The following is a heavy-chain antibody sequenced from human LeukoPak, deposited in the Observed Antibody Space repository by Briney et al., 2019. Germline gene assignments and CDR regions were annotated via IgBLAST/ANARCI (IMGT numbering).Heavy chain of an antibody. Sequence: GGSLRLSCAASGLTFSSYAMHWVRQAPGKGLEWVAVISYDGSNKYYADSVKGRFTISRDNSKNTLYLQMNSLRAEDTAVYYCAREDTYRFDYWGQGTLVTVSS. J-gene: IGHJ4*02. D-gene: IGHD3-16*02. V-gene: IGHV3-30*04. CDR1: GLTFSSYA. CDR2: ISYDGSNK. CDR3: AREDTYRFDY.